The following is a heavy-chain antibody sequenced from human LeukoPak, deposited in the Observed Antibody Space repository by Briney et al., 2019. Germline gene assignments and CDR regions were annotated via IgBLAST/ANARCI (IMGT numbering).Heavy chain of an antibody. CDR2: ISGSGGST. Sequence: GGSLRLSCAASGFTFSSYAMSWVRQAPGKGLEWVSGISGSGGSTYYADSVKGRFTISRDNSKKTLYLQMDSLRAEDTAVYYCAKVQGFTFDYWGRGTLVTVSS. CDR1: GFTFSSYA. V-gene: IGHV3-23*01. J-gene: IGHJ4*02. CDR3: AKVQGFTFDY.